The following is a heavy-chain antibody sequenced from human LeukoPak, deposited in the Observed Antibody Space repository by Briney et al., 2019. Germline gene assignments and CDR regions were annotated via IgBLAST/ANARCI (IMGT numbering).Heavy chain of an antibody. V-gene: IGHV3-66*01. CDR1: GFTVSSNY. Sequence: GGSLRLSCAASGFTVSSNYMSWVRQAPRKGLEWVSVIYSGGSTYYADSVKGRFTISRDNSKNTLYLQMNSMRAEDTAVYYCARDQGHYDYVWGSYRHDNYFDYWGQGTLVTVSS. CDR2: IYSGGST. J-gene: IGHJ4*02. D-gene: IGHD3-16*02. CDR3: ARDQGHYDYVWGSYRHDNYFDY.